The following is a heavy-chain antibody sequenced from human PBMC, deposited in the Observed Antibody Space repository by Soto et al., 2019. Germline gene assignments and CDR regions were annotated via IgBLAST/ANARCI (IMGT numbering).Heavy chain of an antibody. CDR1: GGSISNSSYY. CDR2: IYYSGST. CDR3: ARALTKFMVRGVIFGY. J-gene: IGHJ4*02. V-gene: IGHV4-39*01. D-gene: IGHD3-10*01. Sequence: SETLSLTCTVSGGSISNSSYYWGWIRQPPGKGLEWIGSIYYSGSTYYNPSLRSRVTISVDTSKNQFSLKLSSVTAADTAVYYCARALTKFMVRGVIFGYWGQGTLVTVSS.